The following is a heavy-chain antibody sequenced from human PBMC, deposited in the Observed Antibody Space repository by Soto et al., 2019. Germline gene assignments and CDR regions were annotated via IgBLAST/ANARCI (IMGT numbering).Heavy chain of an antibody. CDR1: GGSISSGGYY. Sequence: SETLSLTCTVSGGSISSGGYYWSWIRQHPGKGLEWIGYTYYSGSTYYNPSLKSRVTISVDTSKNQFSLKLSSVTAADTAVYYRARRQGSYFDYWGQGTLVTVSS. J-gene: IGHJ4*02. V-gene: IGHV4-31*03. CDR3: ARRQGSYFDY. CDR2: TYYSGST. D-gene: IGHD3-10*01.